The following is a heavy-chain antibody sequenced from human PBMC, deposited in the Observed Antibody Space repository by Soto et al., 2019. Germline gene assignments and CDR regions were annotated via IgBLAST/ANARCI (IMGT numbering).Heavy chain of an antibody. J-gene: IGHJ6*02. Sequence: ASVKVSCKASGYTFTSYGISWVRQAPGQGLEWMGWISAYNGNTNYAQKLQGRVTMTTDTSTSTAYMELRSLRSDDTAVYYCARELSITMVRGVIITQPYYYGMDVWGQGTTVTVSS. CDR1: GYTFTSYG. CDR3: ARELSITMVRGVIITQPYYYGMDV. CDR2: ISAYNGNT. D-gene: IGHD3-10*01. V-gene: IGHV1-18*01.